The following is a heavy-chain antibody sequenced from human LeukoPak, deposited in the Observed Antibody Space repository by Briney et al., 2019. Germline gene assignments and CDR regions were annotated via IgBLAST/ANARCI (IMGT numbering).Heavy chain of an antibody. CDR3: ESGYGAYNSPN. V-gene: IGHV3-11*01. D-gene: IGHD5-12*01. CDR2: ISSSGSTI. J-gene: IGHJ4*02. Sequence: PGGSLRLSCAASGFTFSDYYMSWIRQAPGKGLEWVSYISSSGSTIYYADSVKGRFTISRDNAKNSLYLQMNSLKAEDTAGYYCESGYGAYNSPNWGQGTLVTVSS. CDR1: GFTFSDYY.